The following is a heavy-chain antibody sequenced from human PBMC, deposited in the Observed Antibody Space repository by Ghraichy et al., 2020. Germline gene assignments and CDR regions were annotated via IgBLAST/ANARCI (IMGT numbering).Heavy chain of an antibody. D-gene: IGHD4-17*01. CDR2: IKSKTDGGTT. J-gene: IGHJ3*02. Sequence: GGSLRLSCAASGFTFSNAWMSWVRQAPGKGLEWVGRIKSKTDGGTTDYAAPVKGRFTISRDDSKNTLYLQMNSLKTEDTAVYYCTTDQEDYGDYASSAFDIWGQGTMVTVSS. V-gene: IGHV3-15*01. CDR3: TTDQEDYGDYASSAFDI. CDR1: GFTFSNAW.